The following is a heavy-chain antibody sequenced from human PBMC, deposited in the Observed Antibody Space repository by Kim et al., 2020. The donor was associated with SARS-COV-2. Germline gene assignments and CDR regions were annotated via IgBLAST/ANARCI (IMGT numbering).Heavy chain of an antibody. CDR3: ARDLLFAY. V-gene: IGHV3-11*04. J-gene: IGHJ4*02. Sequence: GSTIYYANSVKGRYTISRDNAKNSLYLQMNSLRAEDTAVYYCARDLLFAYWGQGTLVTVSS. CDR2: GSTI.